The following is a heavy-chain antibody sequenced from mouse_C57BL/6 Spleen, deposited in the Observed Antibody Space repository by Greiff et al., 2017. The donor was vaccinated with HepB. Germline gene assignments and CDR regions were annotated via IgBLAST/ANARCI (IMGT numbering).Heavy chain of an antibody. J-gene: IGHJ4*01. CDR1: GYTSTSYW. Sequence: QVQLQQPGAELVMPGASVKLSCKASGYTSTSYWMHWVKQRPGQGLEWIGEIDPSDSYTNYNQKFKGKSTLTVDKSSSTAYMQLSSLTSEDSAVYYCARWAPSIPMDYWGQGTSVTVSS. D-gene: IGHD3-1*01. CDR2: IDPSDSYT. CDR3: ARWAPSIPMDY. V-gene: IGHV1-69*01.